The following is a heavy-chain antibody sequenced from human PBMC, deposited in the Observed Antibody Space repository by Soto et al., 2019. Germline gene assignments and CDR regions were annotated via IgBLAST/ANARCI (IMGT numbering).Heavy chain of an antibody. Sequence: GGSLRLSCAASGFTFSSYAMSWVRQAPGKGLEWVSAISGSGGSTYYADSVKGRFTISRDNSKNTLYLQMNSLRAEDTAVYYCAKGEAPIVVVPAASPRLFDYWGQGTLVTVSS. CDR3: AKGEAPIVVVPAASPRLFDY. J-gene: IGHJ4*02. V-gene: IGHV3-23*01. CDR1: GFTFSSYA. D-gene: IGHD2-2*01. CDR2: ISGSGGST.